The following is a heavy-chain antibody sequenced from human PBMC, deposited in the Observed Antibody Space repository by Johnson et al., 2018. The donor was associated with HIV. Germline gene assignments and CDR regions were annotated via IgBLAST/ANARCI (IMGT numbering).Heavy chain of an antibody. CDR3: ARDGELLIIGPDAFDI. CDR2: ISYDGSNT. V-gene: IGHV3-30*04. D-gene: IGHD3-9*01. CDR1: GFTFSSYA. J-gene: IGHJ3*02. Sequence: LLESGGGVVQPGRSLRLSCAASGFTFSSYAMHWVRQAPGKGLEGGAGISYDGSNTYYADSGKGRFTISRDNAKNPLYLQMNSLRAEDTALYYCARDGELLIIGPDAFDIWGQVTMVTVSS.